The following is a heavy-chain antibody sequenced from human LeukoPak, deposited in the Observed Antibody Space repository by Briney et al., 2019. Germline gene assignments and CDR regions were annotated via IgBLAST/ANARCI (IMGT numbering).Heavy chain of an antibody. CDR2: ISSSSSYI. J-gene: IGHJ4*02. D-gene: IGHD3-9*01. V-gene: IGHV3-21*01. Sequence: GGSLRLSCAASGFTFSTCTMNWVCQAPGKGLEWVSSISSSSSYIYYADSVKGRFTISRDNAKNSLYLQMNSLRAEDTAVYYCARNTPDIFLEGWGRGTLVTVSS. CDR3: ARNTPDIFLEG. CDR1: GFTFSTCT.